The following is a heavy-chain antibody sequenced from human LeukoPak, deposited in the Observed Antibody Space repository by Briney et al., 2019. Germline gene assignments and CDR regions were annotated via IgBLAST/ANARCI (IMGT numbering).Heavy chain of an antibody. D-gene: IGHD3-10*01. CDR3: DRGERYYGSGSYSSWYFDL. V-gene: IGHV4-30-4*01. CDR2: IYYSRST. J-gene: IGHJ2*01. Sequence: SQTLSLTCTVSGGSISSGDYYWRWIPQPPATGLDWIVYIYYSRSTYYNPSLKSRVTITVHTYKNQFSLKLSSVTDADTAVYYCDRGERYYGSGSYSSWYFDLWGRGTLVTVSS. CDR1: GGSISSGDYY.